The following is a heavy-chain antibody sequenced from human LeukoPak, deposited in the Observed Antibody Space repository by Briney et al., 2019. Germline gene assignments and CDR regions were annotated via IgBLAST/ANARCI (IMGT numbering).Heavy chain of an antibody. CDR1: GGSISSGSYY. CDR2: IYTSGST. J-gene: IGHJ5*02. Sequence: SQTLSLTCTVSGGSISSGSYYWSWIRQPAGKGLEWIGRIYTSGSTNYNPSLKSRAPISVDTSKTQFSLKLSSVTAADTAVYYCARDVSFDPWGQGTLVTVSS. V-gene: IGHV4-61*02. CDR3: ARDVSFDP.